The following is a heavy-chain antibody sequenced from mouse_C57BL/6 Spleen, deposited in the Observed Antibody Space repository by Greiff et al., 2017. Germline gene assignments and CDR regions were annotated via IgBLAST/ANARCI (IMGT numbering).Heavy chain of an antibody. J-gene: IGHJ3*01. CDR1: GYTFTSYW. D-gene: IGHD1-1*01. V-gene: IGHV1-72*01. Sequence: LQESGAELVKPGASVKLSCKASGYTFTSYWMHWVKQRPGRGLEWIGRIDPNSGGTKYNEKFKSKATLTVDKPSSTAYMQLSSLTSEDSAVYYCASDYYGSSSAWFAYWGQGTLVTVSA. CDR3: ASDYYGSSSAWFAY. CDR2: IDPNSGGT.